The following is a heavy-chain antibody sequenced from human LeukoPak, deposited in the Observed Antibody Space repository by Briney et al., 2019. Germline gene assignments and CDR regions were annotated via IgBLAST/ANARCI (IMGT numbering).Heavy chain of an antibody. CDR2: IKQDGSEK. J-gene: IGHJ4*02. CDR3: ARGGITIFGVVIFPPFDY. CDR1: GFTFSSYW. V-gene: IGHV3-7*01. Sequence: GGSLRLSCAASGFTFSSYWMSWVRQAPGKGLEWVANIKQDGSEKYYVDSVKGRFTISRDNAKNSLYPQMNSLRAEDTAVYYCARGGITIFGVVIFPPFDYWGQGTLVTLSS. D-gene: IGHD3-3*01.